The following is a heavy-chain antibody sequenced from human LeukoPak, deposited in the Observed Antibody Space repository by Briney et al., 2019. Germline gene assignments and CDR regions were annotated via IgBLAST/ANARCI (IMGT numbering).Heavy chain of an antibody. D-gene: IGHD4-23*01. J-gene: IGHJ4*02. CDR3: ARVDYGGNSDY. V-gene: IGHV4-30-2*01. Sequence: PSQTLSLTCAVSGGSISSGGYSWSWIRQPPGKGLEWIGYIYHSGGTYYNPSLKSRVTISVDRSKNQFSLKLSSVTAADTAVYYCARVDYGGNSDYWGQGTLVTVSS. CDR2: IYHSGGT. CDR1: GGSISSGGYS.